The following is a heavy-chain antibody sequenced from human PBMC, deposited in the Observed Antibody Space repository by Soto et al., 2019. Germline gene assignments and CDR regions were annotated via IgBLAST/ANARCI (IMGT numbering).Heavy chain of an antibody. CDR2: IYYSGST. D-gene: IGHD6-19*01. J-gene: IGHJ6*02. V-gene: IGHV4-31*03. Sequence: SETLSLTCTVSGGSISSGGYYWSWIRQHPGKGLEWIGYIYYSGSTYYNPSLKSRVTISVDTSKNQFSLKLSSVTAADTAVYYCARDPGIAVAGTFPKTKYYYGMDVWGQGTTVTVSS. CDR1: GGSISSGGYY. CDR3: ARDPGIAVAGTFPKTKYYYGMDV.